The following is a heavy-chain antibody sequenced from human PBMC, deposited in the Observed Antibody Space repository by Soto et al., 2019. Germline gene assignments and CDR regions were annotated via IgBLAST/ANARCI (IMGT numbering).Heavy chain of an antibody. CDR2: VYPGHSDT. D-gene: IGHD5-18*01. CDR1: GYSFTSYW. J-gene: IGHJ6*02. CDR3: ARRGYGYLSLDYCYGMDI. Sequence: GESLKISCKGSGYSFTSYWIGWASQMAGKGLEWMGLVYPGHSDTRYSPSFQGQVTISADKSISTAYLQWSSLKASDTAMYYCARRGYGYLSLDYCYGMDIWGQGATVTLSS. V-gene: IGHV5-51*01.